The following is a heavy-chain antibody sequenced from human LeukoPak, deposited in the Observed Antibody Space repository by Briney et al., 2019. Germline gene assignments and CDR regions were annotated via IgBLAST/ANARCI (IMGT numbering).Heavy chain of an antibody. CDR2: ISTSGST. CDR3: ARIKYYDFWSGYSANWFDP. V-gene: IGHV4-61*02. Sequence: SETLSLTCSVSGGSINSGTYYWSWVRQPAGKGLEWIGRISTSGSTNYNPSLKSRVTISVDTSKNQFSLKLSSVTAADTAVYYCARIKYYDFWSGYSANWFDPWGQGTLVTVSS. J-gene: IGHJ5*02. CDR1: GGSINSGTYY. D-gene: IGHD3-3*01.